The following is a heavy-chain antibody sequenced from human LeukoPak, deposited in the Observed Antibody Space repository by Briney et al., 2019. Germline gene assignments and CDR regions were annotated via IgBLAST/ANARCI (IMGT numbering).Heavy chain of an antibody. CDR3: AGENRLLYTGFDY. D-gene: IGHD2-2*02. J-gene: IGHJ4*02. CDR1: GFTFSSYA. Sequence: GGSLRLSCAASGFTFSSYAMHWVRQAPGKGLEWVAVISYDGSNKYYADSVKGRFTISRDNSKNTLYLQMNSLRAEDTAVYYCAGENRLLYTGFDYWGQGTLVTVSS. CDR2: ISYDGSNK. V-gene: IGHV3-30-3*01.